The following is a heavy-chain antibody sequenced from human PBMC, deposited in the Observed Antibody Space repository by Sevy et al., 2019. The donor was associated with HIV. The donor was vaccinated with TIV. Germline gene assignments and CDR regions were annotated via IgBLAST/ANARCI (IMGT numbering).Heavy chain of an antibody. D-gene: IGHD2-2*01. CDR2: ISSSSRSF. CDR1: GLTFSSYT. CDR3: ARDGGCSTTSCLLYFDY. J-gene: IGHJ4*01. V-gene: IGHV3-21*01. Sequence: GGSLSSSCPVSGLTFSSYTMNWAPRAPGKGLGGVWSISSSSRSFYSADSVKGRFNISRDKGKNSVYLQMNSLRTEDTAVYYCARDGGCSTTSCLLYFDYWGQGTLVTVSS.